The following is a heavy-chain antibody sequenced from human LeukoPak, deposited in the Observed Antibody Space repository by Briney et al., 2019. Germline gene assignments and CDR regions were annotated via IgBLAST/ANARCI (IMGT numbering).Heavy chain of an antibody. Sequence: GGSLRLSCAASTFTFSNAWMSWVRQAPGKGLELAGPIKSKSDGGTTDYAAPVKGRFTISRDDSKNTLYLQMNSLKTEDTAVYYCTTAPRGYCSGGSCSYAFDIWGQGTMVTVSS. CDR1: TFTFSNAW. CDR3: TTAPRGYCSGGSCSYAFDI. CDR2: IKSKSDGGTT. J-gene: IGHJ3*02. D-gene: IGHD2-15*01. V-gene: IGHV3-15*01.